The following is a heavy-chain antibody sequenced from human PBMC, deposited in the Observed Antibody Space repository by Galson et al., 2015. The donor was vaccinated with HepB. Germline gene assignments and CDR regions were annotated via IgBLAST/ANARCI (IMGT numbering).Heavy chain of an antibody. D-gene: IGHD3-22*01. CDR3: AREALYYYDSSGSWDY. J-gene: IGHJ4*02. V-gene: IGHV3-48*02. Sequence: SLRLSCAASGFTFSSYSMNWVRQAPGKGLEWVSYISSSSSTIYYADPVKGRFTISRDNAKNSLYLQMNSLRDEDTAVYYCAREALYYYDSSGSWDYWGQGTLVTVSS. CDR1: GFTFSSYS. CDR2: ISSSSSTI.